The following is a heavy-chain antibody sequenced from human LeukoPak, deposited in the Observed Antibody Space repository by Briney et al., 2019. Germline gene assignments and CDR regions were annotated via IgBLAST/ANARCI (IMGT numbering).Heavy chain of an antibody. CDR1: GFTVSSNY. V-gene: IGHV3-23*01. J-gene: IGHJ4*02. CDR3: AKGGSVIARLIASD. CDR2: LSGSGGST. Sequence: GGSLRLSCAASGFTVSSNYMSWVRQAPGKGLEWVSALSGSGGSTYYADSVKGRFTISRDNSKNTLFLQMNSLRAEDTAVYYCAKGGSVIARLIASDWGQGTLVTVSS. D-gene: IGHD6-25*01.